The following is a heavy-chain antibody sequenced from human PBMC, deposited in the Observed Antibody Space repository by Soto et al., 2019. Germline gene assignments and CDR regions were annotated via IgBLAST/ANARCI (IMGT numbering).Heavy chain of an antibody. CDR1: GFTFCSYA. CDR2: ISYDGSNK. Sequence: GGSLRLSCAASGFTFCSYAMHWISQAPGKGMGRWAVISYDGSNKYYADSVNGRFTISRDNSKNTLYLQMNSLRAEDTAVYYCARDPVFGGLPNRGYSYGHFDYWGQGTLVTVSS. V-gene: IGHV3-30-3*01. D-gene: IGHD5-18*01. J-gene: IGHJ4*02. CDR3: ARDPVFGGLPNRGYSYGHFDY.